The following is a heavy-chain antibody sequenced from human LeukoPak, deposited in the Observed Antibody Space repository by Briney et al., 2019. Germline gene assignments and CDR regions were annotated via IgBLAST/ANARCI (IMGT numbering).Heavy chain of an antibody. CDR2: IYYSGST. CDR3: ARHGTHRFYSNGWYENGPFDY. V-gene: IGHV4-31*03. D-gene: IGHD6-19*01. CDR1: GGSISSGGYY. Sequence: PSQTLSLTCTVSGGSISSGGYYWSWIRRHPGKGLEWIGYIYYSGSTYYNPSLKSRVTISVDTSKNQFSLKLSSVTAADTAVYYCARHGTHRFYSNGWYENGPFDYWGQGTLVTVSS. J-gene: IGHJ4*02.